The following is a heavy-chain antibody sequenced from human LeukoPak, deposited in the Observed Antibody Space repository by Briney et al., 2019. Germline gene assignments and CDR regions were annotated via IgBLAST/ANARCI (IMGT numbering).Heavy chain of an antibody. Sequence: PSETLSLTCAVYGGSFSGYYWSWIRQPPGKGLEWIGEINHSGSTNYNPSLKSRDTISVDTSKNQFSLKLSSVTAADTAVYYCARGEDHGVLWFGESLYGMDVWGKGTTVTVSS. CDR3: ARGEDHGVLWFGESLYGMDV. J-gene: IGHJ6*04. CDR1: GGSFSGYY. D-gene: IGHD3-10*01. CDR2: INHSGST. V-gene: IGHV4-34*01.